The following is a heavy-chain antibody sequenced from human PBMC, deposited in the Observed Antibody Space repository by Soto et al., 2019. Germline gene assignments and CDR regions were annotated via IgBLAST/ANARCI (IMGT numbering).Heavy chain of an antibody. J-gene: IGHJ6*02. V-gene: IGHV3-11*01. CDR1: GFTFSDYY. CDR3: ARDSDVVRFLEWPYAMDV. Sequence: QVQLVESGGGLVKPGGSLRLSCAASGFTFSDYYMSWIRQAPGKGLEWVSYISSSGSTIYYADSVKGRFTISRDNAKNSLYLQMNSLRDEDTPVYYCARDSDVVRFLEWPYAMDVWGQGTTVPVSS. D-gene: IGHD3-3*01. CDR2: ISSSGSTI.